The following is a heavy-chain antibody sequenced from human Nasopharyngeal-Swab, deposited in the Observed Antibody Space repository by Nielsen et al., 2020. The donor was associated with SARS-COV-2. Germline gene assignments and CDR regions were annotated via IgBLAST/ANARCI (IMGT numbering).Heavy chain of an antibody. CDR3: ARDGDYSGWELTDY. Sequence: GESLKIPCAASGFTFRAYSMNWVRQAPGKGLEWVSSISSSSSYIYYADSVKGRFTISRDNAKNSLYLQMNSLRAEDTAVYYCARDGDYSGWELTDYWGQGTLVTVSS. CDR1: GFTFRAYS. D-gene: IGHD1-26*01. J-gene: IGHJ4*02. CDR2: ISSSSSYI. V-gene: IGHV3-21*01.